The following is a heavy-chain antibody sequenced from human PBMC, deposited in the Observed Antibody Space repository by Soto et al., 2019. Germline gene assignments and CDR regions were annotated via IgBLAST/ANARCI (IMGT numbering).Heavy chain of an antibody. V-gene: IGHV1-69*06. D-gene: IGHD3-9*01. CDR3: ARDVDYDILTGYYRHSWYFDL. CDR1: GGTFSSYA. Sequence: SVKVSCKASGGTFSSYAISWVRQAPGQGLEWMGGIIPIFGTANYAQKFQGRVTITADKSTSTAYMELSSLRSEDTAVYYCARDVDYDILTGYYRHSWYFDLWARGTLVTVSS. J-gene: IGHJ2*01. CDR2: IIPIFGTA.